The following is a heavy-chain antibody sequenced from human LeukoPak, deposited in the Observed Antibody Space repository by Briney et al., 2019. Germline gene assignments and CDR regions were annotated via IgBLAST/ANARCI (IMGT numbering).Heavy chain of an antibody. Sequence: GASVKVSCKASGYTFISYDVNWVRQATGQGLEWMGWMNPNNGRTGYAQKFQGRVTMTRNTSISTAYMELSSLRSEDTAVYYCARALGYYYDSSGYRIWGQGTMVTVSS. CDR3: ARALGYYYDSSGYRI. D-gene: IGHD3-22*01. V-gene: IGHV1-8*01. CDR1: GYTFISYD. J-gene: IGHJ3*02. CDR2: MNPNNGRT.